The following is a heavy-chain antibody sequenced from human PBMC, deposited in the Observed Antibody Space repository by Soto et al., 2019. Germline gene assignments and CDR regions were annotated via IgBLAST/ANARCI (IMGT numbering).Heavy chain of an antibody. CDR3: ARPIWFGDNYYYYGMDV. Sequence: EVQLVESGGGLVQPGGSLRLSCAASGFTFSSHWMHWVRQAPGKGLVWVSRINNDGRSTYYADSVKGRFTISRDYAKNTLYLQMNSLRSEDTAVYYCARPIWFGDNYYYYGMDVWGQGTTVTVSS. D-gene: IGHD3-10*01. CDR1: GFTFSSHW. V-gene: IGHV3-74*01. CDR2: INNDGRST. J-gene: IGHJ6*02.